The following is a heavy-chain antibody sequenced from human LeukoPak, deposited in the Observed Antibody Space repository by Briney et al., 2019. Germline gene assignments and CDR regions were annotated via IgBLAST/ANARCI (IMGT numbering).Heavy chain of an antibody. CDR1: GFTFSSYG. Sequence: GGSLRLSCAASGFTFSSYGMHRVRQAPGKGLEWVAVISYDGSNKYYADSVKGRFTISRDNSKNTLYLQMNSLRAEDTAVYYCAKDGGAAAGTIDYWGQGTLVTVSS. V-gene: IGHV3-30*18. J-gene: IGHJ4*02. CDR3: AKDGGAAAGTIDY. CDR2: ISYDGSNK. D-gene: IGHD6-13*01.